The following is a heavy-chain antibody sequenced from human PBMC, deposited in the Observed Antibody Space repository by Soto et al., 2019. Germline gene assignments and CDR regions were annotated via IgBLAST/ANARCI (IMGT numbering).Heavy chain of an antibody. V-gene: IGHV3-30*18. J-gene: IGHJ4*02. CDR1: GFTFSSYG. Sequence: QVQLVESGGGVVQPGRSLRLSCAASGFTFSSYGMHWVRQAPGKGLEWVAVISYDGSNKYYADSVKGRFTISRDNSKNTRYLQMNSLRAEDTAVYYCAKERDGYNHYSDYWGQGTLVTVST. CDR3: AKERDGYNHYSDY. D-gene: IGHD5-12*01. CDR2: ISYDGSNK.